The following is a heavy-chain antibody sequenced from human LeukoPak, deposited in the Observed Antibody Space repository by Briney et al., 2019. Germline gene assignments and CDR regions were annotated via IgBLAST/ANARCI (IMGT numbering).Heavy chain of an antibody. CDR1: GGTFSSYA. D-gene: IGHD2-2*01. V-gene: IGHV1-69*05. CDR2: IIPIFGTA. J-gene: IGHJ6*03. CDR3: ARDLGCSSTSCYGRNYYYYYMDV. Sequence: ASVKVSCKASGGTFSSYAISWVRQAPGQGLERMGGIIPIFGTANYAQKFQGRVTITTDESTSTAYMELSSLRSEDTAVYYCARDLGCSSTSCYGRNYYYYYMDVWGKGTTVTVSS.